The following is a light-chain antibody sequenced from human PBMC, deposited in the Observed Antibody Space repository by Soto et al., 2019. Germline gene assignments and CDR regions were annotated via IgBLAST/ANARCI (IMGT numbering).Light chain of an antibody. Sequence: SALTQPASVSGSPGQSITISCTRTSSDVGSYNPVSWYQQHPGKAPKLMIYEVSKRPSGVSNRFSGSKSGNTASLTISGRQAEDEADYYCCSYSGSSTLVFGGGTKLTVL. CDR1: SSDVGSYNP. CDR3: CSYSGSSTLV. V-gene: IGLV2-23*02. CDR2: EVS. J-gene: IGLJ2*01.